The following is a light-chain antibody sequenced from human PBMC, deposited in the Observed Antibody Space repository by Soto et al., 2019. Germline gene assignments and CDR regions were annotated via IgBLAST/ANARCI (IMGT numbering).Light chain of an antibody. Sequence: DIQVTQSPSFVSASVGDRVTITCRANQDISTWVAWYQQKPGKAPKLLIYAASTLESGVPPRFGGGGSGTEFTLTISSLQPDDFATYYCQQANGFPWTFGQGTKVEIK. CDR3: QQANGFPWT. V-gene: IGKV1-12*02. J-gene: IGKJ1*01. CDR2: AAS. CDR1: QDISTW.